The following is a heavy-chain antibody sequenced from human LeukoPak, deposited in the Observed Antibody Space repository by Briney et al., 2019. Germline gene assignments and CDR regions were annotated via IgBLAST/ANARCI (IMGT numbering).Heavy chain of an antibody. CDR2: ISSSYI. V-gene: IGHV3-21*01. D-gene: IGHD3-22*01. J-gene: IGHJ4*02. Sequence: GGSLRLSCAASGFTFSSYSMNWVRQAPGKGLEWVSSISSSYIYYADSVKGRFTISRDNAKNSLYLQMNSLRAEDTAVYYCARAPNYDSSGYYADWGQGTLVTVSS. CDR1: GFTFSSYS. CDR3: ARAPNYDSSGYYAD.